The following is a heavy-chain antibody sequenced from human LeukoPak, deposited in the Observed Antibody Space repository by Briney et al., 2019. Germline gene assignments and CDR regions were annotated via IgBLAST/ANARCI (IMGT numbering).Heavy chain of an antibody. J-gene: IGHJ4*02. CDR3: ARETVAGSGFDY. D-gene: IGHD6-19*01. CDR2: ISYDGSNK. CDR1: GFTFSSYA. Sequence: GRSLRLSRAASGFTFSSYAMHWVRQAPGKGLEWVAVISYDGSNKYYADSVKGRFTISRDNSKNTLYLQMNSLRAEDTAVYYCARETVAGSGFDYWGQGTLVTVSS. V-gene: IGHV3-30*04.